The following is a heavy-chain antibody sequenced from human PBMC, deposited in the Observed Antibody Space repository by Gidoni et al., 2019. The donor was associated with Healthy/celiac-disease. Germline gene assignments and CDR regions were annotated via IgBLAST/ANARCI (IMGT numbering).Heavy chain of an antibody. Sequence: QVQLVESGGGVVQPGRSLRLSCAASGFPFSSYAMHWVRQAPGKGLEWVAVISYDGSNKYYADSVKGRFTISRDNSKNTLYLQMNSLRAEDTAVYYCARDHGAATLSGNYWGQGTLVTVSS. D-gene: IGHD2-15*01. V-gene: IGHV3-30-3*01. CDR2: ISYDGSNK. CDR3: ARDHGAATLSGNY. J-gene: IGHJ4*02. CDR1: GFPFSSYA.